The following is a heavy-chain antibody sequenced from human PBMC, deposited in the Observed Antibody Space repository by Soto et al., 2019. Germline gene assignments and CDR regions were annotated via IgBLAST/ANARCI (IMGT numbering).Heavy chain of an antibody. CDR2: IVVGSGNT. CDR1: GFTFTSSA. D-gene: IGHD1-20*01. Sequence: QLVESGGGVVQPGTSVKVSCKASGFTFTSSAVQWVRQARGQRLEWIGWIVVGSGNTNYAQKFQERVTITRDMSTSTAYMELSSLRSEDTAVYYCAASNWNDVGWFDPWGQGTLVTVSS. V-gene: IGHV1-58*01. CDR3: AASNWNDVGWFDP. J-gene: IGHJ5*02.